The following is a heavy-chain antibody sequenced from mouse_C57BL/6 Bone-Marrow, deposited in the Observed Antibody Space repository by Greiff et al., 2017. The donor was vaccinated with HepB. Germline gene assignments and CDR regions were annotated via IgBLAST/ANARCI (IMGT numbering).Heavy chain of an antibody. CDR2: IDPSDSYT. V-gene: IGHV1-59*01. CDR3: ARFAY. CDR1: GYTFTSYW. J-gene: IGHJ3*01. Sequence: QVQLQQPGAELVRPGTSVKLSCEASGYTFTSYWMHWVKQRPGQGLEWIGVIDPSDSYTNYNQKFKGKATLTVDTSSSTAYMQLSSLTSEDSAVYYCARFAYWGQGTLVTVSA.